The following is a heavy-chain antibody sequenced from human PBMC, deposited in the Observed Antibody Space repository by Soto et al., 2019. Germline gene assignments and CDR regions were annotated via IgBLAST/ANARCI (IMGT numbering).Heavy chain of an antibody. CDR3: ARAYSRRDPVFDP. V-gene: IGHV5-51*01. Sequence: GESLKISCKGSGYSFTSYWIGWVRQMPGKGLEWMGIIYPGDSDTRYSPSFQGQVTISADKSISTAYLQWSSLKASDTAMYYCARAYSRRDPVFDPWGQGTLVTVSS. CDR2: IYPGDSDT. J-gene: IGHJ5*02. CDR1: GYSFTSYW. D-gene: IGHD6-13*01.